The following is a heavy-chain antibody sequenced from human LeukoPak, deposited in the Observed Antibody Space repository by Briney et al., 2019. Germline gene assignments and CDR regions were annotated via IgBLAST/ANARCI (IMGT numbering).Heavy chain of an antibody. CDR1: GYTFTSYY. J-gene: IGHJ4*02. Sequence: ASVKVSCKASGYTFTSYYLHWLRQARGQGLEWMGIINPSGGSTSYAQKFQGRVTMTRDTSTSTIYMELSSLRSEDTAVYYCAREFFPVGATNGEFDYWGQGTLVTVSS. D-gene: IGHD1-26*01. CDR2: INPSGGST. V-gene: IGHV1-46*01. CDR3: AREFFPVGATNGEFDY.